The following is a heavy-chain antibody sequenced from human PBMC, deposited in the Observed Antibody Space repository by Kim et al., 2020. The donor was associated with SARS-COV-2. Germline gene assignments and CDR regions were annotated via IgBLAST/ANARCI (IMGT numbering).Heavy chain of an antibody. CDR3: AKVTRYCSGGSCYTDAFDI. J-gene: IGHJ3*02. V-gene: IGHV3-23*01. Sequence: GRFTISRDNAKNTLYLQMNSLRAEDTAVYYCAKVTRYCSGGSCYTDAFDIWGQGTMVTVSS. D-gene: IGHD2-15*01.